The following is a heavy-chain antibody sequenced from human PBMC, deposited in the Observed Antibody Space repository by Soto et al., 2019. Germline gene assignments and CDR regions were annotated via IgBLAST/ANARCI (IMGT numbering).Heavy chain of an antibody. J-gene: IGHJ4*02. CDR3: ANRVMVRGVNDH. D-gene: IGHD3-10*01. CDR1: GFTFSSHN. CDR2: ISSSSTTI. V-gene: IGHV3-48*01. Sequence: GGCLRLSCAASGFTFSSHNKNWGRQAPGKGLEWVSYISSSSTTIYYADSVKGRFTISRDDAKNSLYLQMNSLRAEDTAVYYCANRVMVRGVNDHWGQGTLVTVPS.